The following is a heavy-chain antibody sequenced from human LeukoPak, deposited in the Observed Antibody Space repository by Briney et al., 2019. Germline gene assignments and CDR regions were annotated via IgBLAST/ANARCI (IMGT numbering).Heavy chain of an antibody. CDR1: GYTFSSYS. J-gene: IGHJ4*02. Sequence: PGESLRLSCAGSGYTFSSYSMIWVPQAPGKGLEWVSSIRGDSSETRHAGAVMGRFTISRDNARKSLYLQMNTLRAEDTAVYYCARGHFGVVLDYWGLGTLVTVSS. CDR3: ARGHFGVVLDY. V-gene: IGHV3-21*01. CDR2: IRGDSSET. D-gene: IGHD3-3*01.